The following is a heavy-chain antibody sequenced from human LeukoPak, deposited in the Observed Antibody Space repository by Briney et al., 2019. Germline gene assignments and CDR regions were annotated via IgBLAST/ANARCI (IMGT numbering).Heavy chain of an antibody. CDR3: ARHSRVTSWVMDV. CDR1: GPSISSGGHS. V-gene: IGHV4-31*03. CDR2: IDYSGST. Sequence: SQTLSLTCTVSGPSISSGGHSWTWIRQHPGKGLEWIGFIDYSGSTYQNPSLKSRVTMSIDSSKNQFSLKLSSVTAADTAVYYCARHSRVTSWVMDVWGQGTTVTVSS. J-gene: IGHJ6*02. D-gene: IGHD4-11*01.